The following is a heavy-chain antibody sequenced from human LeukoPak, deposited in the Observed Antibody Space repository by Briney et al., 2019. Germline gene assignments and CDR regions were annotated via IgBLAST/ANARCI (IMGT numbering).Heavy chain of an antibody. CDR3: ARDNSVRDEAWWFNP. CDR2: IIPIFGTA. D-gene: IGHD5-24*01. J-gene: IGHJ5*02. CDR1: GGTFSSYA. V-gene: IGHV1-69*06. Sequence: ASVKVSCKASGGTFSSYAISWVRQAPGQGLEWMGGIIPIFGTANYAQKFQGRVTITADKSTSTAYMELSSLRSEDTAVYYCARDNSVRDEAWWFNPWGQGTLVTVSS.